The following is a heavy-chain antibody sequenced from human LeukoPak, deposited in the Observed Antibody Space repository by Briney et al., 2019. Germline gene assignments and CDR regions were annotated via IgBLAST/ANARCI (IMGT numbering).Heavy chain of an antibody. CDR3: ARGYYYDSSGYFSTIDY. Sequence: GGSLRLSCAASGFTFSSYSMNWVRQAPGKGLEWVSSISSSSSYINYADSVKGRFTISRDNAKNSLYLQMNSLRAEDTAVYYCARGYYYDSSGYFSTIDYWGQGTQVTVSS. CDR1: GFTFSSYS. D-gene: IGHD3-22*01. V-gene: IGHV3-21*01. J-gene: IGHJ4*02. CDR2: ISSSSSYI.